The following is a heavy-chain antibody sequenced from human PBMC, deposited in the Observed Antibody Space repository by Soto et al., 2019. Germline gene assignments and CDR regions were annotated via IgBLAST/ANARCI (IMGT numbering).Heavy chain of an antibody. CDR3: ARFGVFGEGRDY. Sequence: SETLSLTCAVSGGSISSGGYSWSWIRQPPGKGLEWIGYIYHSGSTYYNPSLKSRVTISVDRSKNQFSLKLSSVTAADTAVYYCARFGVFGEGRDYWGQGTLVTVSS. J-gene: IGHJ4*02. V-gene: IGHV4-30-2*01. CDR2: IYHSGST. D-gene: IGHD3-10*02. CDR1: GGSISSGGYS.